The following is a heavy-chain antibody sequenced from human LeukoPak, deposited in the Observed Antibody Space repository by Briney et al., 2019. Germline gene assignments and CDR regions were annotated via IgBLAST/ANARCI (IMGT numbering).Heavy chain of an antibody. V-gene: IGHV4-38-2*02. J-gene: IGHJ4*02. D-gene: IGHD3-22*01. Sequence: SETLSLTCTVSGYSISRGYYWGWIRQPPGKGLEWIGSIYHSGSTYYNPSLRSRVTISVDTSKNQFSLKLSSVTAADTAVYYCARGGDYYDSSGYYSYWGQGTLVTVSS. CDR3: ARGGDYYDSSGYYSY. CDR1: GYSISRGYY. CDR2: IYHSGST.